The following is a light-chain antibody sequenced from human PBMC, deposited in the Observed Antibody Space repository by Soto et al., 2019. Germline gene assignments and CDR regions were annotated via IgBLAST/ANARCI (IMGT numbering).Light chain of an antibody. CDR2: GAS. V-gene: IGKV3-15*01. CDR1: NIGSKS. J-gene: IGKJ1*01. CDR3: QQYNDWPPT. Sequence: PPSVSVAPGQTARITCGGNNIGSKSVHWYQQKPGQAPRLLIYGASTRATGIPARFSGSGSGTEFTLSIGSLQSEDFAVYYCQQYNDWPPTFGQGTKVDIK.